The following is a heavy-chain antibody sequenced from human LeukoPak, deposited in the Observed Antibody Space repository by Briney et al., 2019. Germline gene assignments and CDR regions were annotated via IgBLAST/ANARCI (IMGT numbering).Heavy chain of an antibody. CDR3: ATVNYYGMDV. V-gene: IGHV1-24*01. J-gene: IGHJ6*04. CDR2: FDPEDGET. CDR1: GYTLTELS. Sequence: ASVKVSCKVSGYTLTELSVHWVRQAPGKGLEWMGGFDPEDGETIYAQKFQGRVTMTEDTSTDTAYMELSSLRSEGTAVYYCATVNYYGMDVWGKGTTVTVSS.